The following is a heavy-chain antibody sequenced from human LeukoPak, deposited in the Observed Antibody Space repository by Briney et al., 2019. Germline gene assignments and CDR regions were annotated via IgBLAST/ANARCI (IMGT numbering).Heavy chain of an antibody. Sequence: ASVKVSCKASGGTFSGYAISWVRRAPGQGLEWMGWISAYNGNTNYAQKLQGRVTMTTDTSTSTAYMELRSLRSDDTAVYYCARGSGGYDYLDYWGQGTLVTVSS. CDR3: ARGSGGYDYLDY. CDR1: GGTFSGYA. CDR2: ISAYNGNT. J-gene: IGHJ4*02. V-gene: IGHV1-18*01. D-gene: IGHD5-12*01.